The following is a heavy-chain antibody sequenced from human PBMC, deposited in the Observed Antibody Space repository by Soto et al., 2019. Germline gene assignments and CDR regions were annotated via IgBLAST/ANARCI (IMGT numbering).Heavy chain of an antibody. V-gene: IGHV3-30*18. CDR1: GFTLSSYG. Sequence: QVQLVESGGGVVQPGTSLRLSCAASGFTLSSYGMHWVRQAPGKGLERVAVISYNGNNQYYADSVRGRFTISRDNSKSTLYLQMNSLRGGDTAVYYCAKDRGHLAVAAITGGGDFDKWGQGTVVTVSS. J-gene: IGHJ3*02. D-gene: IGHD6-19*01. CDR3: AKDRGHLAVAAITGGGDFDK. CDR2: ISYNGNNQ.